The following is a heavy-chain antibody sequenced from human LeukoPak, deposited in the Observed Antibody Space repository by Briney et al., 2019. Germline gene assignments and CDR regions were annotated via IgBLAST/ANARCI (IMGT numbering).Heavy chain of an antibody. J-gene: IGHJ4*02. D-gene: IGHD6-19*01. Sequence: GGSLRLSCAASGFTFSSYAMSWVRQAPGKGLEWVSAISGSGGSSYYADSVKGRFTISRDNSKNTLYLQMNSLRAEDTAVYYCAKGSSGPGVFDYWGQGTLVTVSS. CDR1: GFTFSSYA. CDR2: ISGSGGSS. CDR3: AKGSSGPGVFDY. V-gene: IGHV3-23*01.